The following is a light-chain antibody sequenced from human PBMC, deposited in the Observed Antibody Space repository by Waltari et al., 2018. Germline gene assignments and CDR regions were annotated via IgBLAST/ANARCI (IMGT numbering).Light chain of an antibody. CDR1: NSDVGTSTY. CDR2: DVN. CDR3: SSYAGNNISL. Sequence: QSALTQPPSATGSPGQSVTISCTGTNSDVGTSTYVSWYQHRAGKAPNLIIFDVNKRPSGVPDRFSGSRSDNAASLTVSGLQAEDEADYYCSSYAGNNISLFGGGTKLTVL. V-gene: IGLV2-8*01. J-gene: IGLJ2*01.